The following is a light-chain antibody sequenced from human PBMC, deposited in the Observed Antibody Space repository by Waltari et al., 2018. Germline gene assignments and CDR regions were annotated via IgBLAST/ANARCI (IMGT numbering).Light chain of an antibody. Sequence: DIQMTQSPSSLSAFVGDTVPITCRASQSISNWLAWYQQKPGKPPILLIYKASILKSGVPSRFSGSGSGTQFTLTISSLQPGDVATYYCQQYNTYSSFGQGTNLEIK. CDR1: QSISNW. J-gene: IGKJ2*01. V-gene: IGKV1-5*03. CDR3: QQYNTYSS. CDR2: KAS.